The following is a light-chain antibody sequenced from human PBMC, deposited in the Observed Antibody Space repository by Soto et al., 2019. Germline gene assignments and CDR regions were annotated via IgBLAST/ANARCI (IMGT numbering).Light chain of an antibody. CDR2: KAS. J-gene: IGKJ1*01. V-gene: IGKV1-5*03. Sequence: DIQMTQSPSTLSGSVGDRVTITCRASQTISSWLAWYQQKPGKAPKLLIYKASTLKSGIPSRFSGSGSGTEFTPPISSLQPDDFATYYFQHYNSYSEAFGQGTKVELK. CDR1: QTISSW. CDR3: QHYNSYSEA.